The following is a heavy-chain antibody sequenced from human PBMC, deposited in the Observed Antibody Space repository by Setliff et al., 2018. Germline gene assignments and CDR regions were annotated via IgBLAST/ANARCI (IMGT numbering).Heavy chain of an antibody. J-gene: IGHJ4*02. CDR1: GFTFSTYY. V-gene: IGHV3-30*02. CDR2: VHYDGVNK. D-gene: IGHD2-15*01. CDR3: AKRGPYCSGGTCHYYFDY. Sequence: PGGSLRLSCAASGFTFSTYYMHWVRQPPGKGLEWVAFVHYDGVNKHYRDSVKGRFTISRDNSKNTLYLQMNSLRAEDTAVYYCAKRGPYCSGGTCHYYFDYWGQGTLVTVSS.